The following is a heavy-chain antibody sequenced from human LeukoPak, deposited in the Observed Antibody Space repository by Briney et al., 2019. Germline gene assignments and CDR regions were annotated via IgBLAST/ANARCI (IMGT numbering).Heavy chain of an antibody. Sequence: ASVKVSCKASGYTFTSYGISWVRQAPGQGLECMGWISAYNGKTNYVEKLQGRVTMTTDTSTSTAYMELRSLRSDDTAVYYCASISSSWHAFDIWGQGTMVTVSS. CDR3: ASISSSWHAFDI. CDR1: GYTFTSYG. V-gene: IGHV1-18*01. D-gene: IGHD6-13*01. J-gene: IGHJ3*02. CDR2: ISAYNGKT.